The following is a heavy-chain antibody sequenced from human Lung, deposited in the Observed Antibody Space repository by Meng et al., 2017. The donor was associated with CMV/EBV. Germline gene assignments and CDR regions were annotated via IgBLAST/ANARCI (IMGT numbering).Heavy chain of an antibody. V-gene: IGHV3-23*01. J-gene: IGHJ4*02. CDR3: AKYSAVGERLYYFDY. CDR2: IGATAGGT. D-gene: IGHD2-21*01. Sequence: GGSXRLXCAASGLTFSSYGMSWVRQAPGKGLEWVSSIGATAGGTYYADSVKGRFTISRDNAKNTLYLQMNSLRAEDTAVYYCAKYSAVGERLYYFDYWGQGTLVTVSS. CDR1: GLTFSSYG.